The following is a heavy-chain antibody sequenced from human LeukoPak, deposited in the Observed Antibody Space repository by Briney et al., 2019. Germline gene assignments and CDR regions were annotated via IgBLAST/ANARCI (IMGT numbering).Heavy chain of an antibody. J-gene: IGHJ6*03. CDR1: GGSISSGSYY. CDR2: IYTSGST. Sequence: SETLSLTCTVSGGSISSGSYYWSWIRQPAGKGLEWIGRIYTSGSTNYNPSLKSRVTISVDTSKNQFSLKLSSVTAADTAVYYCARVGYYGSGSYYTPHSYYYYYMDVWGKGTTVTVSS. D-gene: IGHD3-10*01. V-gene: IGHV4-61*02. CDR3: ARVGYYGSGSYYTPHSYYYYYMDV.